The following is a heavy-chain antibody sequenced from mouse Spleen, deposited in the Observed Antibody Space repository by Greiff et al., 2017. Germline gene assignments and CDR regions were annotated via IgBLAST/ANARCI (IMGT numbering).Heavy chain of an antibody. CDR1: GFTFSSYA. CDR2: ISSGGSYT. V-gene: IGHV5-9-3*01. Sequence: EVHLVESGGGLVKPGGSLKLSCAASGFTFSSYAMSWVRQTPEKRLEWVATISSGGSYTYYPDSVKGRFTISRDNAKNTLYLQMSSLRSEDTAMYYCATRDGYYVPSDYWGQGTTLTVSS. CDR3: ATRDGYYVPSDY. D-gene: IGHD2-3*01. J-gene: IGHJ2*01.